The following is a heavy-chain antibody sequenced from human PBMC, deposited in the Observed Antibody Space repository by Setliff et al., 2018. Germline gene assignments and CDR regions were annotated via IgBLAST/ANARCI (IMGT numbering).Heavy chain of an antibody. D-gene: IGHD3-22*01. CDR2: IYSSGNT. CDR1: GFAVSGAY. Sequence: HPGGSLRLSCAASGFAVSGAYMSWVRQAPGKGLEWVSIIYSSGNTAYTDSVKGRFTISRDTSKNTVYLQMNNVTVEDTAVYFCARRGYSHDSSDYNRRKVFDYFDFWGQGTQVTVSS. V-gene: IGHV3-53*01. J-gene: IGHJ4*02. CDR3: ARRGYSHDSSDYNRRKVFDYFDF.